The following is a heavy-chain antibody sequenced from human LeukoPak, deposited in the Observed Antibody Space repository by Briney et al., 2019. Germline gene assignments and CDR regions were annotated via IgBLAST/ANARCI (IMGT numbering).Heavy chain of an antibody. CDR3: ARDSGTTFPVWFDP. CDR1: GFTVSSNY. J-gene: IGHJ5*02. D-gene: IGHD1-7*01. V-gene: IGHV3-66*01. CDR2: IYSGGST. Sequence: GGSLRLSCAASGFTVSSNYMSWVRQAPGKGLEWVSVIYSGGSTYYADSVKGRFTISRDNSKNTLYLQMNSLRAEDTAVYYCARDSGTTFPVWFDPWGQGTLVTVSS.